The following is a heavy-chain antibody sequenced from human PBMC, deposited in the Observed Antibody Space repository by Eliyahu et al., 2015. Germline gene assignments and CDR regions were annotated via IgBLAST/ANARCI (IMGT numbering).Heavy chain of an antibody. Sequence: QVQLVESGGGVVQPGRSLRLXCSASGXTXNFXGMNWVRXAPGKGLGWVAVVSFDGRDKYYADSVKGRFTISRDNSKNTLYLQMNTLRVEDTAVYYCAKDSGQQLSTGDSWGQGTLVAVSS. J-gene: IGHJ4*02. D-gene: IGHD6-13*01. CDR2: VSFDGRDK. V-gene: IGHV3-30*18. CDR3: AKDSGQQLSTGDS. CDR1: GXTXNFXG.